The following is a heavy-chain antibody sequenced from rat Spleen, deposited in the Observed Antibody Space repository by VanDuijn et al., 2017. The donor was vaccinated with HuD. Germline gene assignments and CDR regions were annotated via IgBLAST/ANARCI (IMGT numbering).Heavy chain of an antibody. CDR3: ARADIATISTGGI. V-gene: IGHV2S12*01. J-gene: IGHJ3*01. CDR1: GFSLTNNG. D-gene: IGHD1-2*01. CDR2: ILSGGST. Sequence: QVQLKESGPGLVQPSQTLSLTCTVSGFSLTNNGVSWVRQPPGKDLEWIAAILSGGSTYYNSVFKSRLSISRDTSKNQVYLKMNRLQTEDTATYYCARADIATISTGGIWGQGTLVTVSS.